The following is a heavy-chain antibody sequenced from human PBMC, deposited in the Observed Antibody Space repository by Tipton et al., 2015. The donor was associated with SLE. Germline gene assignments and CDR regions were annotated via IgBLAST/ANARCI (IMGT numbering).Heavy chain of an antibody. Sequence: TLSLTCTVSGASVSSFCWNWIRQPPGKGLEWIGYYYYSGSFNYKPSLKSRVTISVDTTKNELSLKLTSVTAADTAVYYCARHKGVAYYQTYDGIDVWGQGTTVIVSS. J-gene: IGHJ6*02. CDR1: GASVSSFC. V-gene: IGHV4-59*08. D-gene: IGHD3-22*01. CDR2: YYYSGSF. CDR3: ARHKGVAYYQTYDGIDV.